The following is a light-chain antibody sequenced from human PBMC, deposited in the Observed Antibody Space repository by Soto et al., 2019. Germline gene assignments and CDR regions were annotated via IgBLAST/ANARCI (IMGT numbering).Light chain of an antibody. J-gene: IGKJ4*01. V-gene: IGKV3-11*01. Sequence: EIVLTQSPATLSLSPGERATLSCRASQSVSSYLAWYQQKPGRAPRLLIYDASNRATGIPARFSGSGSGTDFTLTISNLEPEDFAVYYCQQHISWPLTFGGGTKVDIK. CDR3: QQHISWPLT. CDR2: DAS. CDR1: QSVSSY.